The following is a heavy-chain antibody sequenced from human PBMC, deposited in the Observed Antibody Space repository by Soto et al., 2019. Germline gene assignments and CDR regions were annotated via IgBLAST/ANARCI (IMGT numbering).Heavy chain of an antibody. CDR2: ISYDGSNK. D-gene: IGHD3-3*01. CDR1: GFTFSSYA. J-gene: IGHJ4*02. CDR3: ARDQAIFGVVITQFDY. Sequence: SLRLSCAASGFTFSSYAMHWVRQAPGKGLEWVAVISYDGSNKYYADSVKGRFTISRDNSKNTLYLQMNSLRAEDTAVYYCARDQAIFGVVITQFDYWGQGTLVTVSS. V-gene: IGHV3-30-3*01.